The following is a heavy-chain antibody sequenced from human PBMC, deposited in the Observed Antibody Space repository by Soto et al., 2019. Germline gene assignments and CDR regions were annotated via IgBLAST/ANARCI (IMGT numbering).Heavy chain of an antibody. CDR3: ARDPVSIAGRPFDY. CDR1: GFTFSSYS. CDR2: TSSSSSYI. J-gene: IGHJ4*02. V-gene: IGHV3-21*01. Sequence: GGSLRLSCAASGFTFSSYSMNWVRQAPGKGLEWVSSTSSSSSYIYYADSVKGRFTISRDNAKNSLYLQMNSLRAEDTAVYYCARDPVSIAGRPFDYWGQGTLVTVSS. D-gene: IGHD6-6*01.